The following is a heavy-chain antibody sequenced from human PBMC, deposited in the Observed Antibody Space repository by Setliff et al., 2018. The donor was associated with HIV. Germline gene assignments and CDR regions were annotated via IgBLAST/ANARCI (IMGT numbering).Heavy chain of an antibody. J-gene: IGHJ4*02. V-gene: IGHV4-4*07. CDR3: ARLRHTYYYDSSYFDY. Sequence: PSETLSLTCTVSGGSISSYYWSWIRQPAGKGLEWIGRIYISGSTNYNPSLKSRVTMSVDTSKNQFSLKLSSVTAADTAVYYCARLRHTYYYDSSYFDYWGQGTLVTVSS. CDR1: GGSISSYY. D-gene: IGHD3-22*01. CDR2: IYISGST.